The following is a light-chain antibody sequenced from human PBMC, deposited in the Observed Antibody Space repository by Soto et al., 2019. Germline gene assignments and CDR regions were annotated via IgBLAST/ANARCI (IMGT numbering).Light chain of an antibody. CDR3: QQSYSNPRT. Sequence: DIQMTQSSSSLSASVGVRVTITCRASQSVNRYLNWYQQKEGKAPKLLIYSTSILESGVPSRFSASGSGTDFTLTINSLQPEDFATYYCQQSYSNPRTFGQGTRVEVK. CDR1: QSVNRY. CDR2: STS. V-gene: IGKV1-39*01. J-gene: IGKJ1*01.